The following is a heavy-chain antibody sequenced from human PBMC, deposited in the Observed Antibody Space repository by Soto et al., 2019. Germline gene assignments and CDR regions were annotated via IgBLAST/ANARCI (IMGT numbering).Heavy chain of an antibody. V-gene: IGHV1-2*04. CDR2: INPNSGGT. D-gene: IGHD6-13*01. CDR1: GYTFTGYY. J-gene: IGHJ6*02. Sequence: ASVKVSCKASGYTFTGYYMHWVRQAPGQGLEWMGWINPNSGGTNYAQKFQGWVTMTRDTSISTAYMELSRLRSDDTAVYYCARDPSGIAAAGTWNYYYGMDVWGQGTTVTVSS. CDR3: ARDPSGIAAAGTWNYYYGMDV.